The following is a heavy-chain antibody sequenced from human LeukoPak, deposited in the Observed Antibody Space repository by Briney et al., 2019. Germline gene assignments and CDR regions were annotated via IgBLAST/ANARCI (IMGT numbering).Heavy chain of an antibody. V-gene: IGHV4-39*07. D-gene: IGHD3-22*01. CDR3: ARGRQEVSMIVVVMTAVSYYLDV. J-gene: IGHJ6*03. Sequence: SETLSLTCTVSGGSINSSSSYWGWVRQPPGKGLEWIATIFYSGSTYYNPSLKSRVFISVDTSKTQFSLKLRSLTAADTAVYHCARGRQEVSMIVVVMTAVSYYLDVWGKGTTVTVS. CDR2: IFYSGST. CDR1: GGSINSSSSY.